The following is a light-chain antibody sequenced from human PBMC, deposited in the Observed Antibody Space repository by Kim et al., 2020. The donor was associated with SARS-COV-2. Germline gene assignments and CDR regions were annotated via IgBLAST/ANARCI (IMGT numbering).Light chain of an antibody. CDR2: AAS. CDR1: QSVSSNY. J-gene: IGKJ2*01. V-gene: IGKV3-20*01. Sequence: SPGERATLPCRASQSVSSNYLAWYQQKPGQAPRLLIYAASSRATGIPDRFSGSGSQTDFTLTINGLEPEDFALYYCQQYGTSTGYTFGQGTKLEI. CDR3: QQYGTSTGYT.